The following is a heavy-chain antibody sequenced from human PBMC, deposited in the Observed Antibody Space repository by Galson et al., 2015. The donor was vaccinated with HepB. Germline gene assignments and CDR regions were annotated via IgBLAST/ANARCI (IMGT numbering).Heavy chain of an antibody. CDR3: ATGKDDILTGRPRGGPHYYMDV. V-gene: IGHV1-69-2*01. J-gene: IGHJ6*03. CDR2: VDPEDGET. Sequence: VKVSCKVSGYTFTDYYMHWVQQAPGKGLEWMGLVDPEDGETIYAEKFQGRVTITADTSTDTVYMELSSLRSEDTAVYYCATGKDDILTGRPRGGPHYYMDVWGKGTTVTVSS. D-gene: IGHD3-9*01. CDR1: GYTFTDYY.